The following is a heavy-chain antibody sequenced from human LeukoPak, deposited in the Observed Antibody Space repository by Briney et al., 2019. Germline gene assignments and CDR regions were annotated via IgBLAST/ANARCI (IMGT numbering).Heavy chain of an antibody. CDR1: GFTFSSYS. D-gene: IGHD4-23*01. V-gene: IGHV3-21*01. Sequence: PGGSLRLSCAASGFTFSSYSMNWVRQAPGKGLEWVSSISSSSSYTYYADSVKGRFTISRDNAKNSLFLQMNSLRVEDTAVCYCARDRGYSSFDYWGQGTLVTVSS. CDR2: ISSSSSYT. J-gene: IGHJ4*02. CDR3: ARDRGYSSFDY.